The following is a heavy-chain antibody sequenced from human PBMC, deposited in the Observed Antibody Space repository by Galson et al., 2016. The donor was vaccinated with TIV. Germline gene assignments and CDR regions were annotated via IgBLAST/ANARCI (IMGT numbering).Heavy chain of an antibody. Sequence: SVKVSCKASGYNFIAFSLNWVRQAPGQGLEWMGWINPNSGGTHYAQRFQGRITLTRDPSTTTTYMDLTGLRSDDTAVYYCARVLTDVTPGPDSWGQGTLVTVSS. D-gene: IGHD4/OR15-4a*01. J-gene: IGHJ4*02. CDR2: INPNSGGT. CDR1: GYNFIAFS. V-gene: IGHV1-2*02. CDR3: ARVLTDVTPGPDS.